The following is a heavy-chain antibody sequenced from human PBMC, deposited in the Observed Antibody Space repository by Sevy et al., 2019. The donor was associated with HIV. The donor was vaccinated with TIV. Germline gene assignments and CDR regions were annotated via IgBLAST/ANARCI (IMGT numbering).Heavy chain of an antibody. V-gene: IGHV1-18*01. J-gene: IGHJ6*03. CDR1: GYTFTSYG. CDR3: ARDLNYYYYMDV. CDR2: ISAYNGNT. Sequence: ASVKVSCKASGYTFTSYGISWVRQAPGQGLEWMGWISAYNGNTNYAQKLQGRVTMTTDTSTSTAYMELRSLRSDDTVVYYCARDLNYYYYMDVWGKGTTVTVSS.